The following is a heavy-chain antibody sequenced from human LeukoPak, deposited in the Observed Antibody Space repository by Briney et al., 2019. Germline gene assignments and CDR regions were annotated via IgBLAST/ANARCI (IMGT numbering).Heavy chain of an antibody. V-gene: IGHV1-18*01. Sequence: GASVKVSCKASGYTFTSYGISWVRQAPGQGLEWMGWISAYNGNTNYAQKLQGRVTMTTDTSTSTAYMELRSLRSDDTAVYYCARGRYCSSTSCYFGWSVTTFSWGQGTLVTVSS. CDR3: ARGRYCSSTSCYFGWSVTTFS. CDR1: GYTFTSYG. CDR2: ISAYNGNT. J-gene: IGHJ4*02. D-gene: IGHD2-2*01.